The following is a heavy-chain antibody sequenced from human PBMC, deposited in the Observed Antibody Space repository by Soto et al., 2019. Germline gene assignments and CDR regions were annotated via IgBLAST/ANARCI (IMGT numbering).Heavy chain of an antibody. D-gene: IGHD3-10*01. Sequence: GGSLRLSCAASGFTFSSYGMHWVRQAPGKGLEWVAVISYDGSNKYYADSVKGRFTISRDNAKNTLWLQMNSLRAEDTAVYYCVRAHEGVNDFWGEGALVTVSS. J-gene: IGHJ4*02. V-gene: IGHV3-30*03. CDR3: VRAHEGVNDF. CDR1: GFTFSSYG. CDR2: ISYDGSNK.